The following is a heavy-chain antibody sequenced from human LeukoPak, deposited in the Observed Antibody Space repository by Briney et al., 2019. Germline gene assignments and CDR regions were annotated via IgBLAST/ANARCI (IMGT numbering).Heavy chain of an antibody. CDR3: ANGPRYCSSTSCYARGDYYYYGMDV. Sequence: QSGGSLRLSCAASAFTFNSYAMSWVRQAPGKGLEWVSAISGSGANTYYADSVKGRFTISRDNSKNTLYLQMNSLRAEDTAVYYCANGPRYCSSTSCYARGDYYYYGMDVWGQGTTVTVSS. V-gene: IGHV3-23*01. CDR2: ISGSGANT. D-gene: IGHD2-2*01. J-gene: IGHJ6*02. CDR1: AFTFNSYA.